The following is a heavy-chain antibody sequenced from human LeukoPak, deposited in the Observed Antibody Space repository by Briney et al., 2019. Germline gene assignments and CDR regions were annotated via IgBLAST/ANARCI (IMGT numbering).Heavy chain of an antibody. J-gene: IGHJ3*02. Sequence: GGSLRLSCAAPGFTFSSYWMHWVRQAPGKGLVWVSRINSDGSSTRYADSVKGRFTISRDNAKNTLYLQMNSLRAEDTAVYYCAREGYSGSYDAFDIWGQGTMVTVSS. CDR2: INSDGSST. CDR1: GFTFSSYW. V-gene: IGHV3-74*01. CDR3: AREGYSGSYDAFDI. D-gene: IGHD1-26*01.